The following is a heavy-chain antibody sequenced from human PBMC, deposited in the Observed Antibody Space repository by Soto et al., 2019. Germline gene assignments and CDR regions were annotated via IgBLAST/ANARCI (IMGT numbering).Heavy chain of an antibody. D-gene: IGHD3-9*01. CDR1: AYTFTNYW. Sequence: GESLKISCKGSAYTFTNYWIGWVRQMPGKGLEWMGIIFPDDSATRYSPSFQGQVSMSVDKSISTAYLQWSSLKASDTAIYYCARSLSHDILTGNFSLYYNYAMDVWGQGTTVTVSS. V-gene: IGHV5-51*01. J-gene: IGHJ6*02. CDR2: IFPDDSAT. CDR3: ARSLSHDILTGNFSLYYNYAMDV.